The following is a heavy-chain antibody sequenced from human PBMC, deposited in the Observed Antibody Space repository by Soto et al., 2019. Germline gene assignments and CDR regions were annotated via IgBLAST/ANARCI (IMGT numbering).Heavy chain of an antibody. Sequence: QVQLQESGPELVKPSQTLSLTCTVSGGSISSNGHYWTWIRQHPGKGLEWIAYIYYTGNTYYNPSPTRRLSISVDTSKNQFSLNLRSVTAADTAVYYCAREQWGYDSWGQGTLVTVSS. CDR2: IYYTGNT. CDR3: AREQWGYDS. J-gene: IGHJ4*02. V-gene: IGHV4-31*03. D-gene: IGHD2-15*01. CDR1: GGSISSNGHY.